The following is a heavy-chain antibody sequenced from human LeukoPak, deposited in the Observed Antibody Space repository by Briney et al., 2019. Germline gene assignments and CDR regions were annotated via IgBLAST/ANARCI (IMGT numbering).Heavy chain of an antibody. J-gene: IGHJ4*02. Sequence: SETLSLTCTVSGGXMSGYYCSWIRQPPGKGLEWIGYIFSSGSSNFNPSLKSRVTISVGTSRNQFSLRLSSVTAADTAVYSCARRSKLGYYFDSWGQGILVTVSS. CDR1: GGXMSGYY. V-gene: IGHV4-59*08. CDR3: ARRSKLGYYFDS. D-gene: IGHD3-16*01. CDR2: IFSSGSS.